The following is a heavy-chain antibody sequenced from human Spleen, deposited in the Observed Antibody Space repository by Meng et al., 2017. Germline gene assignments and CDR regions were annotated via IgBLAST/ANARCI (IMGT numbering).Heavy chain of an antibody. D-gene: IGHD3-22*01. J-gene: IGHJ3*02. CDR1: GGSVSNYD. CDR2: IYTSRST. CDR3: ARDGHDSSGNAIYAFDI. Sequence: SETLSLTCTVSGGSVSNYDWSWIRQPAGKGLEWIGHIYTSRSTNYNPSLKSRVTMSVDSSKNQFSLKLNSLTAADTAVYYCARDGHDSSGNAIYAFDIWGQGTMVTVSS. V-gene: IGHV4-4*07.